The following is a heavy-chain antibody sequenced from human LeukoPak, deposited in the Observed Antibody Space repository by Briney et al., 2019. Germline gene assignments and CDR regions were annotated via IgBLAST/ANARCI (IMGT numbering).Heavy chain of an antibody. V-gene: IGHV4-30-4*02. J-gene: IGHJ4*02. D-gene: IGHD6-19*01. CDR3: AGSSGWYVDY. Sequence: SETLSLPXTVSGGSISSGDYYWSWIRQPPGKGLEWIGYIYYSGSTYYNPSLKSRVTISVDTSKNQFSLKLSSVTAADTAVYYCAGSSGWYVDYWGQGTLATVSS. CDR2: IYYSGST. CDR1: GGSISSGDYY.